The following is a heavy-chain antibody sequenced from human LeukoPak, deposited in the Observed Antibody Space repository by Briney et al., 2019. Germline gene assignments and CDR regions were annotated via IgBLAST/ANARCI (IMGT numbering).Heavy chain of an antibody. CDR1: GYTFTGYY. Sequence: GASVKVSCKASGYTFTGYYMHWVRQAPGQGLEWMGWINPNSGGTNYAQKFQGRVTMTRDTSISTAYMELSRLRSDDTAVYYCARDAYSSSWYGYYYYYMDVWGKGTTVTVSS. J-gene: IGHJ6*03. D-gene: IGHD6-13*01. CDR2: INPNSGGT. CDR3: ARDAYSSSWYGYYYYYMDV. V-gene: IGHV1-2*02.